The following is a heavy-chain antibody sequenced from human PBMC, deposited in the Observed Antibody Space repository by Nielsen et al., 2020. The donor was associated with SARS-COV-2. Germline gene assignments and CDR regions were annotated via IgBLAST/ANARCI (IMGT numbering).Heavy chain of an antibody. Sequence: SETLSLTCTVSGGSISSCSYYWGWIRQPPGKGLEWIGSIYYSGSTYYNPSLKSRVTISVDTSKNQFSLKPSSVTAADTAVYYCARVYYYGSGSPLFDYWGQGTLVTVSS. CDR3: ARVYYYGSGSPLFDY. CDR2: IYYSGST. CDR1: GGSISSCSYY. J-gene: IGHJ4*02. D-gene: IGHD3-10*01. V-gene: IGHV4-39*07.